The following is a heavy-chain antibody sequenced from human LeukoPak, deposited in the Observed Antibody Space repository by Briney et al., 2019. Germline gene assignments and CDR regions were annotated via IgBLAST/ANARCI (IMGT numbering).Heavy chain of an antibody. CDR2: IIPIFGTA. J-gene: IGHJ4*02. D-gene: IGHD6-19*01. CDR3: ARVHSSGWSGVDY. Sequence: SVKVSCKASGGTLSSYAISWVRQAPGQGLEWMGGIIPIFGTANYAQKFQGRVTITADKSTSTAYMELSSLRSEDTAVYYCARVHSSGWSGVDYWGQGTLVTVSS. V-gene: IGHV1-69*06. CDR1: GGTLSSYA.